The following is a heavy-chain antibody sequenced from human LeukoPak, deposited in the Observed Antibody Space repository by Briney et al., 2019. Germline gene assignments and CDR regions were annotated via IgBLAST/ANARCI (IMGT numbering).Heavy chain of an antibody. J-gene: IGHJ6*04. CDR3: AELGINMIGGV. Sequence: GGSLRLSCAASGFTFSSYEMNWVRQAPGKGLEWVSYISSSGSTIYYADSVKRRFTISRDNAKNSLYLQMNRLRAEDTAVYYCAELGINMIGGVWGKGTTVTISS. CDR1: GFTFSSYE. D-gene: IGHD3-10*02. V-gene: IGHV3-48*03. CDR2: ISSSGSTI.